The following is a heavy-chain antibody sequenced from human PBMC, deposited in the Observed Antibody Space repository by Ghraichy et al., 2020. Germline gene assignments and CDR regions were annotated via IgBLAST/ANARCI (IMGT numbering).Heavy chain of an antibody. V-gene: IGHV3-30*04. D-gene: IGHD4-17*01. CDR1: GFTFSSYA. CDR2: ISYDGSNK. Sequence: GGSLRLSCAASGFTFSSYAMHWVRQAPGKGLEWVAVISYDGSNKYYADSVKGRFTISRDNSKNTLYLQMNSLRAEDTAVYYCVCGGGDYGYWYFDLWGRGTLVTVSS. J-gene: IGHJ2*01. CDR3: VCGGGDYGYWYFDL.